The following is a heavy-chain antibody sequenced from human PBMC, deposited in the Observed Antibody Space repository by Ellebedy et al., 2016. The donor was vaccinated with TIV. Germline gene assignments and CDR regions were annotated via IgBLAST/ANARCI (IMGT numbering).Heavy chain of an antibody. Sequence: GESLKISCAASGFNFHDYAMSWVRQGPGKGLEWVSAIGGGYGDTYYADSVKGRFTISRDVSKSTLYLQMDSLRAEDTARYYCARCRGSGWYGDQWGQGTLVTVSS. CDR2: IGGGYGDT. CDR3: ARCRGSGWYGDQ. CDR1: GFNFHDYA. J-gene: IGHJ4*02. V-gene: IGHV3-23*01. D-gene: IGHD6-19*01.